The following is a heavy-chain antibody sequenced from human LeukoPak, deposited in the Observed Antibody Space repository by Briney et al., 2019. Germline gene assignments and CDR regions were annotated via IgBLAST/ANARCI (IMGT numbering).Heavy chain of an antibody. J-gene: IGHJ4*02. CDR2: IYYSGST. D-gene: IGHD3-9*01. Sequence: SETLSLTCTVSGGTISSSSYYWGWIRQPPGKGLEWIGSIYYSGSTYYNPSLKSRVTISVDTSKNQFSLKLSSVTAADTAVYYCRYFDWFLLDYWGQGTLVTVSS. CDR3: RYFDWFLLDY. CDR1: GGTISSSSYY. V-gene: IGHV4-39*01.